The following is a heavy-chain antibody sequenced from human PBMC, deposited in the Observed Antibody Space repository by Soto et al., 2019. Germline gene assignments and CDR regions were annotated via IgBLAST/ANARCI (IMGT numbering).Heavy chain of an antibody. CDR2: IKRGSNVEAT. J-gene: IGHJ5*02. V-gene: IGHV3-15*07. Sequence: EAQLAESGGTLVKPGGSLRLSCVASGFVFNGAWMNWVRQAPGAGLEWVGRIKRGSNVEATDYAAPVKGRFTISRDDSKNTLYLQMNSLKTEDTAVYYFATMAVGPPPPWGQGTLVTVSS. CDR3: ATMAVGPPPP. D-gene: IGHD6-19*01. CDR1: GFVFNGAW.